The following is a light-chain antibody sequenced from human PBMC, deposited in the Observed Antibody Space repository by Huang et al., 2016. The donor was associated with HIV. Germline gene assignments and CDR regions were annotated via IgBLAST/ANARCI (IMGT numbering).Light chain of an antibody. V-gene: IGKV1-39*01. CDR1: QTVTNS. CDR3: QQSYSAPFT. J-gene: IGKJ4*01. Sequence: DIQMTQSPSSLSASVGDRVTITCRASQTVTNSLNWYQQKPGKVPKLLIYGASRLQSGVPSRFGGSGSGTDFTLTISSLHPEDFATYYCQQSYSAPFTFAGGTQVDIK. CDR2: GAS.